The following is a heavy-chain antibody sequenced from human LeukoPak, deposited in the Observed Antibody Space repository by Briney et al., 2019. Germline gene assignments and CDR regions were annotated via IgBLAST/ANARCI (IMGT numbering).Heavy chain of an antibody. CDR2: IYYSGST. CDR3: ARDLVVVVAATMDYGMDV. V-gene: IGHV4-61*01. Sequence: SETLSLTCTVSGGSVSSGSYYWSWIRQPPGKGREWIGYIYYSGSTNYNPSLKSRVTISVDTSKNQFSLKLSSVTAADTAVYYCARDLVVVVAATMDYGMDVWGKGTTVTVSS. CDR1: GGSVSSGSYY. J-gene: IGHJ6*04. D-gene: IGHD2-15*01.